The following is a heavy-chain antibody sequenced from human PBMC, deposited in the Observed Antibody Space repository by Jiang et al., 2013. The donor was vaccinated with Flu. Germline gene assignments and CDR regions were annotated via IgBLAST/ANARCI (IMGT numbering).Heavy chain of an antibody. V-gene: IGHV4-38-2*02. J-gene: IGHJ3*02. CDR2: IYHSGST. CDR1: GYSISSGYY. CDR3: ARDVAGLYYDISHAFDI. D-gene: IGHD3-9*01. Sequence: GPGLVKPSETLSLTCTVSGYSISSGYYWGWIRQPPGKGLEWIGSIYHSGSTYYNPSLKSRVTISVDTSKNQFSLKLSSVTAADTAVYYCARDVAGLYYDISHAFDIWGQG.